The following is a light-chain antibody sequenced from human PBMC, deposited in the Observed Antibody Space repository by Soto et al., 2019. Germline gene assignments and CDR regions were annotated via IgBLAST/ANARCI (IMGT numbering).Light chain of an antibody. CDR2: ANS. CDR3: QSYDSSLGGSV. V-gene: IGLV1-40*01. CDR1: GSGIGPAFH. J-gene: IGLJ1*01. Sequence: QSVLTQPPSVSGAPGQSVTISCTGSGSGIGPAFHVHWYQQLPGTAPQLLIYANSNRPSGVPDRFSGSKSGTSASLAIAGLQAEDEADYYCQSYDSSLGGSVFGTGTKVTVL.